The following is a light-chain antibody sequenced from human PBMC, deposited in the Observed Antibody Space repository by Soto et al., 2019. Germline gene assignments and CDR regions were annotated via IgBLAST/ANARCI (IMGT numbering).Light chain of an antibody. CDR1: QDINKY. Sequence: DIQMTQSPSSLSASVGDRVTITCQASQDINKYLNWYQQKPGKAPKVLIYDASYSETGVPSRYSRSGSGTDFTYTISSRQPEGFATYYCQPYDNVLLTSTFGQGTKVEMK. CDR3: QPYDNVLLTST. J-gene: IGKJ2*01. CDR2: DAS. V-gene: IGKV1-33*01.